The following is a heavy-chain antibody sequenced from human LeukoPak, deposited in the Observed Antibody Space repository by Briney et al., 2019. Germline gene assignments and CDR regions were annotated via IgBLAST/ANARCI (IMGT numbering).Heavy chain of an antibody. CDR2: IKPDGSEK. V-gene: IGHV3-7*05. CDR3: ASGLD. CDR1: GFTLRNYW. Sequence: GGSLRLSCAASGFTLRNYWMNWVRHAPGKGLEWVANIKPDGSEKYYLDSVRGRFTISRDNAKNSLYLQMNSLRAEHTAVYYCASGLDWGQGTLVTVST. J-gene: IGHJ4*02.